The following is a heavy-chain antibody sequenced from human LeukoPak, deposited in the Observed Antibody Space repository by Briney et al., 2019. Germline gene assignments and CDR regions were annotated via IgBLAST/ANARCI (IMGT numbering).Heavy chain of an antibody. CDR3: AREYYDSSAYNQEAIDY. Sequence: ASVKVSCKASGYTFSGYYMHWVRQAPGQGLEWMGWINPNSGGTKYAQKFQGRVTMTRDTSISTAYMELSRLRSDDTAVYYCAREYYDSSAYNQEAIDYWGQGTLVTVSS. D-gene: IGHD3-22*01. CDR2: INPNSGGT. CDR1: GYTFSGYY. J-gene: IGHJ4*02. V-gene: IGHV1-2*02.